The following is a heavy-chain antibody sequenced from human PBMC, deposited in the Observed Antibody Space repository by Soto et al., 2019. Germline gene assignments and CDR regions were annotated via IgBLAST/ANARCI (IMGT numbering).Heavy chain of an antibody. CDR1: GYTFNSYF. CDR2: ISAYNDNT. CDR3: ARPIYGNQRGYYYGMDV. J-gene: IGHJ6*02. Sequence: ASVKVSCKASGYTFNSYFLSWVRQAPGQGLEWMGWISAYNDNTKYAQKFQDRVTMTTDTSTSTAYMELRSLTSDDTAVYYCARPIYGNQRGYYYGMDVWGQGTTVTVSS. V-gene: IGHV1-18*01. D-gene: IGHD4-17*01.